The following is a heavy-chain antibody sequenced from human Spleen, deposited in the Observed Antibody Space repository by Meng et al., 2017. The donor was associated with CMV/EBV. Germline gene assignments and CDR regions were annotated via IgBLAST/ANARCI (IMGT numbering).Heavy chain of an antibody. J-gene: IGHJ5*02. Sequence: SGGTLSSNSISWVRRAPGQEFEWMGRIILLLDIVNYAQKFQGRVTITADKSTNTVYMELSSLRSDDTAVYYCARGGIAPRGSWFDPWGQGTLVTVSS. CDR1: GGTLSSNS. V-gene: IGHV1-69*02. CDR2: IILLLDIV. CDR3: ARGGIAPRGSWFDP. D-gene: IGHD6-6*01.